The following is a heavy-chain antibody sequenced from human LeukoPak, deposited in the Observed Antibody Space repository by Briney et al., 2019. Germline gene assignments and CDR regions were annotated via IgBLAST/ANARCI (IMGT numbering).Heavy chain of an antibody. D-gene: IGHD3-3*01. J-gene: IGHJ6*02. Sequence: GGSLRLSCAASGFTFSSYSMNWVRQAPGKGLEWVSSISSSSSYIYYADSVKGRFTISRDNAKNSLYLQMNSLRAEDTAVYYCARDFDFWSGYYLSPSGMDVWGRGTTVTVSS. CDR3: ARDFDFWSGYYLSPSGMDV. CDR2: ISSSSSYI. V-gene: IGHV3-21*01. CDR1: GFTFSSYS.